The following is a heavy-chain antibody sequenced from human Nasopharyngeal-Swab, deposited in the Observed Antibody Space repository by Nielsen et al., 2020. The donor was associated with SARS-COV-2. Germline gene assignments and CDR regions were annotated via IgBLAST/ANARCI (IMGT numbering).Heavy chain of an antibody. D-gene: IGHD3-16*02. J-gene: IGHJ3*02. V-gene: IGHV4-59*08. CDR1: GGSISSYY. CDR2: IYYSGST. CDR3: ARHANYDYVWGSYRPHDAFDI. Sequence: SETLSLTCTVSGGSISSYYWSWIRQPPGKGLEWIGYIYYSGSTNHNPSLKSRVTISVDTSKNQFSLKLSSVTAADTAVYYCARHANYDYVWGSYRPHDAFDIWGQGTMVTVSS.